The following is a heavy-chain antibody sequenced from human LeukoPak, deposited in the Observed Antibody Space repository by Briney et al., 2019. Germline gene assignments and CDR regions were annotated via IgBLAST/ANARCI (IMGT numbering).Heavy chain of an antibody. Sequence: SVKVSCKASGGTFISYAISWVRQAPGQGLEWMGRIIPILGIAKYAQKFQGRVTITTDKSTSTAYMELSSLRSEDTAVYYCARPRCSITSWSYGMDVWGEGATVTVSS. D-gene: IGHD2-2*01. V-gene: IGHV1-69*04. CDR1: GGTFISYA. CDR2: IIPILGIA. J-gene: IGHJ6*01. CDR3: ARPRCSITSWSYGMDV.